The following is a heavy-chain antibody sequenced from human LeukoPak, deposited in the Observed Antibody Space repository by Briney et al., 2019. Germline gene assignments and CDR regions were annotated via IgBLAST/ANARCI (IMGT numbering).Heavy chain of an antibody. CDR3: AKELDGGDYMDV. CDR1: GFTFSSYG. Sequence: GGSLRLSCAASGFTFSSYGMHWVRQAPGKGLEWVAFIQYDGSNKYYADSVKGRFTISRDNSKNTLYLQMNSLRAEDTAVYYCAKELDGGDYMDVWGKGTTVTVSS. CDR2: IQYDGSNK. V-gene: IGHV3-30*02. J-gene: IGHJ6*03. D-gene: IGHD3-16*01.